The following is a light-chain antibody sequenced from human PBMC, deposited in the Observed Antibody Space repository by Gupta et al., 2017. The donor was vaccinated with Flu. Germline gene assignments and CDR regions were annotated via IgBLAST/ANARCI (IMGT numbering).Light chain of an antibody. J-gene: IGKJ2*01. CDR3: QQYNSYSPYT. Sequence: DIQMTQSPSTLSAFVGDRVTTSCRASQSIINWLAWYQQKPGKAPTLLIYKASTLNTGVPSRFSGSGSGTEFTLTISSLQSDDFATYYCQQYNSYSPYTFGQGTKLEIK. CDR2: KAS. CDR1: QSIINW. V-gene: IGKV1-5*03.